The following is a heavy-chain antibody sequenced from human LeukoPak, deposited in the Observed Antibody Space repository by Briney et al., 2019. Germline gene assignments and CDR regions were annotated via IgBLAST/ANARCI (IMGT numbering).Heavy chain of an antibody. J-gene: IGHJ4*02. CDR1: GFTFSSYA. Sequence: PGGSLRLSCAASGFTFSSYAMSWVRQAPGKGLEWVSAISGSGGSTYYADSVKGRFTISRVNSKNTLYLQMNSLRAEDTAVYYCAKPPRWQQLPRFDYWGQGTLVTVSS. CDR2: ISGSGGST. CDR3: AKPPRWQQLPRFDY. D-gene: IGHD6-13*01. V-gene: IGHV3-23*01.